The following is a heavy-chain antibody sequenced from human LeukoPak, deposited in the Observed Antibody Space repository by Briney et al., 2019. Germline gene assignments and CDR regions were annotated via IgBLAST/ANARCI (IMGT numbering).Heavy chain of an antibody. V-gene: IGHV4-39*07. CDR2: IYYTGNT. Sequence: SETLSLTCTVSGGSISSSSYYWNWLRQPPGKGLEWIGSIYYTGNTYYSPSLKSRVTMSVDTSKNQFSLKLSSVTAADTAVYYCARDPPVDYGDSSHFWGQGTLVTVSS. D-gene: IGHD4-17*01. J-gene: IGHJ4*02. CDR1: GGSISSSSYY. CDR3: ARDPPVDYGDSSHF.